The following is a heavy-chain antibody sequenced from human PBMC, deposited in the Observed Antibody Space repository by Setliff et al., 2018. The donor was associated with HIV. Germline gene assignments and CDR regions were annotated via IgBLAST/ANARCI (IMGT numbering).Heavy chain of an antibody. Sequence: PLETLSLTCTVSGASISSHYWTWIRQPPGKGLEWIGSINHSGSTYCTPSLKSRVTMSVDTSKNHFSLKLSSVTAADTAMYFCARQPPLSVLQVWFDDYWGQGTLVTVSS. CDR1: GASISSHY. CDR2: INHSGST. D-gene: IGHD3-10*01. CDR3: ARQPPLSVLQVWFDDY. V-gene: IGHV4-59*08. J-gene: IGHJ4*02.